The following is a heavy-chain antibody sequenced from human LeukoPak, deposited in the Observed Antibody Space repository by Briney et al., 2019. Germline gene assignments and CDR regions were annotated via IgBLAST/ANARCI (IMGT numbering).Heavy chain of an antibody. CDR1: GFTFSSYW. D-gene: IGHD4-11*01. J-gene: IGHJ6*02. Sequence: GGSLRLSCAASGFTFSSYWMSWVRQAPGKGLEWEANIKQDGSEKYYVDSVKGRFTISRDNAKNSLYLQMNSLRAEDTAVYYCASFDYSNYFYYGMDVWGQGTTVTVSS. CDR2: IKQDGSEK. CDR3: ASFDYSNYFYYGMDV. V-gene: IGHV3-7*03.